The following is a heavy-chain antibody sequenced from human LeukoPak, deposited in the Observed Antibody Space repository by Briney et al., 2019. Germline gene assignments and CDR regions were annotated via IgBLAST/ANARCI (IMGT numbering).Heavy chain of an antibody. J-gene: IGHJ5*02. Sequence: ASVKVSCKASGGTFSSYAISWVRQAPGQGLEWIGGIIPIFGTANYAQKFQGRVTITADESTSTAYMELSSLRPEDTAVYYCARDREEKYQLPKAVAVFLGFDPWGQGTLVTVSS. CDR2: IIPIFGTA. D-gene: IGHD2-2*01. CDR1: GGTFSSYA. CDR3: ARDREEKYQLPKAVAVFLGFDP. V-gene: IGHV1-69*13.